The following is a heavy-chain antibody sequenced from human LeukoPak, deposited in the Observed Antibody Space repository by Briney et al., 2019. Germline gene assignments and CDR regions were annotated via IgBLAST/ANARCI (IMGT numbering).Heavy chain of an antibody. D-gene: IGHD5-24*01. CDR3: ARAGRTDGYKSYFDY. V-gene: IGHV4-59*01. Sequence: SETLSLTCTFSGGSISSYYWSWIRQPPGKGLEWIAYIYYSGSTNYNPSLKSRVTISVDTSKNQFSLTLSSVTAADTAVYYCARAGRTDGYKSYFDYWGQGTLVTVSS. CDR2: IYYSGST. J-gene: IGHJ4*02. CDR1: GGSISSYY.